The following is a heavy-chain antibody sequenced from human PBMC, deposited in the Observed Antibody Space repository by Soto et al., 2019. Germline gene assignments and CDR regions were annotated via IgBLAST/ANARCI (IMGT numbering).Heavy chain of an antibody. J-gene: IGHJ5*02. CDR3: ARGGFGSGWYGRNWFDP. V-gene: IGHV3-33*01. Sequence: GGSLRLSCAASGFTFSSYGMHWVRQAPGKGLEWVAVIWYDGSNKYYADSVKGRFTISRDNSKNTLYLQMNSLRAEDTAVYYCARGGFGSGWYGRNWFDPWGQGTLVTVSS. D-gene: IGHD6-19*01. CDR1: GFTFSSYG. CDR2: IWYDGSNK.